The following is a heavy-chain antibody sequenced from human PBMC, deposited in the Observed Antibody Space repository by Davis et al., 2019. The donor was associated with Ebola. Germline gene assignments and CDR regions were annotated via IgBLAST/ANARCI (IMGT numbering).Heavy chain of an antibody. Sequence: PGGSLRLSCAASGFTFSSYWMSWVRQAPGKGLEWVSAISGSGGSTYYADSVKGRFTISRDNAKNSLYLQMNSLRDEDTAVYYCARNRGSGFIVVVVAADYWGQGTLVTVSS. CDR2: ISGSGGST. J-gene: IGHJ4*02. CDR3: ARNRGSGFIVVVVAADY. V-gene: IGHV3-23*01. CDR1: GFTFSSYW. D-gene: IGHD2-15*01.